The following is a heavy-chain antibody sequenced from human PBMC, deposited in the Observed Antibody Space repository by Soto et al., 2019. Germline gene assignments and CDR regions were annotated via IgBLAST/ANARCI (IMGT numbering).Heavy chain of an antibody. CDR1: GGSFSGYY. CDR3: ARGPNPLVEVTALRPFDY. D-gene: IGHD2-21*02. V-gene: IGHV4-34*01. CDR2: INHSGST. J-gene: IGHJ4*02. Sequence: PSETLSLTCAVYGGSFSGYYWTWIRQSPGKGLEWIGEINHSGSTYYNPSLKSRVTISVDTPKNQFSLKVTSVPAADSAVYYCARGPNPLVEVTALRPFDYWGQGTLVTVSS.